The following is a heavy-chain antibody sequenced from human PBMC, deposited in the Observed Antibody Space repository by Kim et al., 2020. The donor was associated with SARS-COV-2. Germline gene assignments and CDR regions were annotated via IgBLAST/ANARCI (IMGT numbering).Heavy chain of an antibody. J-gene: IGHJ4*02. D-gene: IGHD2-2*01. Sequence: SETLSLTCTVSGGSISSSSYYWGWIRQPPGKGLEWIGSIYYSGSTYYNPSLKSRVTISVDTSKNQFSLKLSSVTAADTAVYYCARHRLVVVPAAELQEYYFDYWGQGTLVTVSS. V-gene: IGHV4-39*01. CDR3: ARHRLVVVPAAELQEYYFDY. CDR2: IYYSGST. CDR1: GGSISSSSYY.